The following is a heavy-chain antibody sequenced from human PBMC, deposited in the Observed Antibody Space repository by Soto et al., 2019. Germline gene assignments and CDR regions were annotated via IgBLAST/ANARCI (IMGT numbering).Heavy chain of an antibody. CDR3: ARERVAFGVVKPLVSTMDV. V-gene: IGHV3-33*01. Sequence: QVQLVESGGGVVQPGRSLRLSCAASGFTFSSYGMHWVSQAPGKGLEWVAVIWYDGSNKYYAESVKGRFTISRDNSKNTLYLQMNSLRAEDTAVYYCARERVAFGVVKPLVSTMDVWGQGTTVTVSS. CDR1: GFTFSSYG. CDR2: IWYDGSNK. J-gene: IGHJ6*02. D-gene: IGHD3-3*01.